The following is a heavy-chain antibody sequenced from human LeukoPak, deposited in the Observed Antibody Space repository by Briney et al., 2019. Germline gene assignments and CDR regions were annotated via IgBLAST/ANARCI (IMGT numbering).Heavy chain of an antibody. J-gene: IGHJ4*02. CDR1: SSKA. V-gene: IGHV3-23*01. Sequence: GESLTLSCEASSSKAMSWVRRAPGKGLEWVSTISGSADKSYYADSVKGRVTISRDNSKNILFLQVDSLRVEDTALYYCARENVVVVAQVGQSHRPNFFDHWGQGIQATVSS. CDR3: ARENVVVVAQVGQSHRPNFFDH. CDR2: ISGSADKS. D-gene: IGHD2-15*01.